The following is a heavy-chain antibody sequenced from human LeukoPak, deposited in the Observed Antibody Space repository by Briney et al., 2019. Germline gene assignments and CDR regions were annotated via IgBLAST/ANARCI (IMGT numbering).Heavy chain of an antibody. V-gene: IGHV3-7*01. CDR2: IKPDGSAK. CDR1: GFTFSRHW. J-gene: IGHJ5*02. CDR3: ARLPGLSTIYDL. Sequence: PGGSLRLSCAASGFTFSRHWMSWVRQAPGKGLEWVASIKPDGSAKYYVDSVKGQFIISRDNVENSLSLQMNSLRAEDTAMYYCARLPGLSTIYDLWGQGTLVTVSS. D-gene: IGHD1-1*01.